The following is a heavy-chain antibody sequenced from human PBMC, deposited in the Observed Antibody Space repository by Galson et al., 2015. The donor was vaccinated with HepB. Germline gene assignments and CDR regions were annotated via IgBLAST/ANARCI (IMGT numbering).Heavy chain of an antibody. CDR1: GYSFTSYW. V-gene: IGHV5-10-1*01. J-gene: IGHJ4*02. CDR2: IDPSDSYT. CDR3: ARHPGYSSSWDNYLGG. D-gene: IGHD6-13*01. Sequence: QSGAEVKKPGESLRISCKGSGYSFTSYWISWVRQMPGKGLEWMGRIDPSDSYTNYSPSFQGHVTISADKSISTAYLQWSSLKASDTAMYYCARHPGYSSSWDNYLGGWGQGTLVTVSS.